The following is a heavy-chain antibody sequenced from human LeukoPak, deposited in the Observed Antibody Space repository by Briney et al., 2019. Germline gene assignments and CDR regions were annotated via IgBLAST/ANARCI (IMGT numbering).Heavy chain of an antibody. CDR1: GGSISSGGYY. V-gene: IGHV4-30-2*01. J-gene: IGHJ4*02. Sequence: KPSETLSLTCTVSGGSISSGGYYWSWIRQPPGKGLEWIGYIYHSGSTYYNPSLKSRVTISVDRSKNQFSLKLSSVTAADTAVYYCARGAMVHADDYWGQGTLVTVSS. D-gene: IGHD3-10*01. CDR3: ARGAMVHADDY. CDR2: IYHSGST.